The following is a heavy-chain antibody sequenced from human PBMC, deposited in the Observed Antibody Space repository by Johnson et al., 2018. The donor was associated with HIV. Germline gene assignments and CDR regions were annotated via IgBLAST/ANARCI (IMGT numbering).Heavy chain of an antibody. CDR2: IQNDGSNK. D-gene: IGHD6-19*01. CDR3: AKDPGRQWLVMCAFDI. V-gene: IGHV3-30*02. Sequence: QVQLVESGGGVVQPGGSLRVPCAASGFTFNIHGVHWVRRAPGKGLEWVAYIQNDGSNKYYRDSVKGRITVSRDISKNTLYLQMNSLRAEDTTVYYCAKDPGRQWLVMCAFDIWGQGTMVTVSS. CDR1: GFTFNIHG. J-gene: IGHJ3*02.